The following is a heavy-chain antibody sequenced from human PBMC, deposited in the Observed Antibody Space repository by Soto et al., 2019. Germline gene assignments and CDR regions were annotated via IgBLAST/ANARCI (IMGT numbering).Heavy chain of an antibody. V-gene: IGHV4-39*07. D-gene: IGHD2-2*03. CDR1: GGSISGSSYY. CDR3: AREGNLGRWIQPLDS. J-gene: IGHJ4*02. Sequence: PSETLSLTCTVSGGSISGSSYYWGWIRQPPGKGLEWIGNIHYNGNTKYSPSLKSRVTMSVDTSKNHFSLKLISVTTADTAVYFCAREGNLGRWIQPLDSWGQGTLVTVSS. CDR2: IHYNGNT.